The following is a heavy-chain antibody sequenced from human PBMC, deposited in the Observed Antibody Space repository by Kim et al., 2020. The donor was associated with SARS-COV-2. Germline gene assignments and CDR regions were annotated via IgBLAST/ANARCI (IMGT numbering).Heavy chain of an antibody. V-gene: IGHV3-74*01. CDR1: GFTFKNYW. D-gene: IGHD2-2*01. CDR3: SRSRCSLSTCLGFDPFDL. CDR2: ISGDGTKS. Sequence: GGSLRLSCAASGFTFKNYWMYWVRQVPGKGLVWVSRISGDGTKSDNADSVRGRFTIARDNAKNTVSLQMNSLTEDDTAMYYCSRSRCSLSTCLGFDPFDLWGQETMVTVSS. J-gene: IGHJ3*01.